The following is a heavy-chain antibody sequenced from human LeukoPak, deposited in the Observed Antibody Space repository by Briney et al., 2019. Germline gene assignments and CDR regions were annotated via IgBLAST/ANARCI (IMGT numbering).Heavy chain of an antibody. CDR3: ARLGIPARLEDY. V-gene: IGHV3-21*04. CDR1: GFTFSNKA. J-gene: IGHJ4*02. CDR2: IRFTGSYI. D-gene: IGHD6-6*01. Sequence: KTGGSLRLSCAASGFTFSNKAMNWVRQAPGKGLEWVSSIRFTGSYIYYADSVKGRFTISRDNSKNTLYLQMNSLRAEDTAVYYCARLGIPARLEDYWGQGTLVTVSS.